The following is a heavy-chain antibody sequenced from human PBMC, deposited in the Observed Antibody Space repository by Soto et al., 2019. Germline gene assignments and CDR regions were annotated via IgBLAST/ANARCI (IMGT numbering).Heavy chain of an antibody. Sequence: PSETLSLTCTVSGGSISSGGYYWSWIRQHPGKSLEWIGYIYYSGSTYYNTSLKSRVTISVDTSKNQFSLKLSSVTAADTAVYYCARAAAGPKNYYYYYGMDVWGQGTTVTVSS. CDR1: GGSISSGGYY. V-gene: IGHV4-31*03. D-gene: IGHD6-13*01. CDR3: ARAAAGPKNYYYYYGMDV. J-gene: IGHJ6*02. CDR2: IYYSGST.